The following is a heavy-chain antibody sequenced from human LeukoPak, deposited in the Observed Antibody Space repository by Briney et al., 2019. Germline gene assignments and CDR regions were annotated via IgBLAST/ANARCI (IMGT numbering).Heavy chain of an antibody. J-gene: IGHJ3*01. V-gene: IGHV1-2*02. CDR1: GYTLTGPY. CDR3: TSDISGLDAFDV. CDR2: INPNNGDT. D-gene: IGHD3-10*01. Sequence: GASVKVSCKASGYTLTGPYIHWVRQAPGQGLEWMGWINPNNGDTKYAQKFQGRVTMTRYTSFSTAYMVLSSLRSDDTAVYFCTSDISGLDAFDVWGQGTMVTVSS.